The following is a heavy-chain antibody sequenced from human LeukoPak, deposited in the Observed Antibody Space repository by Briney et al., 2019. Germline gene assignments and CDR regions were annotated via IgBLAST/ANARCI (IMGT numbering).Heavy chain of an antibody. CDR2: ISYDGSNK. Sequence: PGGSLRLSCAASGFTFSSYGMHWVRQAPGKGLEWAAVISYDGSNKYYADSVKGRFTISRDNSKNTLYLQMNSLRAEDTAVYYCAKDPYSGSYYFDYWGQGTLVTVSS. CDR1: GFTFSSYG. J-gene: IGHJ4*02. CDR3: AKDPYSGSYYFDY. D-gene: IGHD1-26*01. V-gene: IGHV3-30*18.